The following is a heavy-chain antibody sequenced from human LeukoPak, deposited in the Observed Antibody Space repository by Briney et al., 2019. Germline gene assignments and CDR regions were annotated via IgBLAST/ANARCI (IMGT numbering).Heavy chain of an antibody. CDR2: ISDSGGST. Sequence: GSLRLSCAASGFTFSSYAMSWVRQAPEKGLEWVAGISDSGGSTNYADSVKGRFTISRDNAKNSLYLQMNSLRAEDTAVYYCARGSMNDYSNFWGQGTLVTVSS. D-gene: IGHD4-11*01. V-gene: IGHV3-23*01. CDR3: ARGSMNDYSNF. CDR1: GFTFSSYA. J-gene: IGHJ4*02.